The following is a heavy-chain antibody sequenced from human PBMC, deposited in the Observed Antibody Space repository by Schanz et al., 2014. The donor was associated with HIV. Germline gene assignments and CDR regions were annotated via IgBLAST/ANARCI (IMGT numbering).Heavy chain of an antibody. CDR1: GFSFNNYG. CDR2: ISYDGANK. D-gene: IGHD3-22*01. Sequence: QVQLVESGGGVVQPGRSLRLSCAASGFSFNNYGMHWVRQAPGKGLEWVAVISYDGANKKFEDSVKGRLTISRDNSKNTLYLQMKSLRPEDTAVYYCAKDRNHYDSRYRGKGNYYYYYGMDVWGQGTTVTVSS. CDR3: AKDRNHYDSRYRGKGNYYYYYGMDV. V-gene: IGHV3-30*18. J-gene: IGHJ6*02.